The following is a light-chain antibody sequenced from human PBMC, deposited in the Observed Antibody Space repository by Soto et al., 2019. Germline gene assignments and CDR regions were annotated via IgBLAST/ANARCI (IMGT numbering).Light chain of an antibody. Sequence: EIVLTQSPAVLSVSPGERATLSCRASQSISRSLAWYQQKPGQAPRLLISDASTRATGIPARFSGSGSVTEFTLTISSQQSEDFALYYCHQYNSWPPGTFGQGTKVEIK. CDR1: QSISRS. CDR2: DAS. V-gene: IGKV3-15*01. CDR3: HQYNSWPPGT. J-gene: IGKJ2*01.